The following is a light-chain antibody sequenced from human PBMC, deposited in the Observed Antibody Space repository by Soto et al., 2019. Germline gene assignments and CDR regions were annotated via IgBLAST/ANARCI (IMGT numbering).Light chain of an antibody. CDR1: QGVGSS. V-gene: IGKV3-15*01. J-gene: IGKJ5*01. CDR2: GAS. Sequence: DIVMTQSPATLSVSPGERATLSCRASQGVGSSLAWYQQKPGQAPRLLIYGASTRATGIPARFSGSGSGTEFTLTISSLQSEDFAVYYCQQYNNWPPITFGQGTRLEIK. CDR3: QQYNNWPPIT.